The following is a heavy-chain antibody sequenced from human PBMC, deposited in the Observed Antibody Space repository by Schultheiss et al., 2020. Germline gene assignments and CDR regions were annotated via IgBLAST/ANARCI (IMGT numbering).Heavy chain of an antibody. CDR2: IRPGGSS. V-gene: IGHV3-53*01. CDR1: GFTVSSNY. D-gene: IGHD5-12*01. CDR3: AQSGYNGYDFPH. Sequence: GGSLRLSCAASGFTVSSNYMSWVRQAPGKGLEWVSVIRPGGSSDFAQSVKGRFTISRDNSKNTLSLQMNSLRGEDTAVYYCAQSGYNGYDFPHWGQGTQVTGSS. J-gene: IGHJ4*02.